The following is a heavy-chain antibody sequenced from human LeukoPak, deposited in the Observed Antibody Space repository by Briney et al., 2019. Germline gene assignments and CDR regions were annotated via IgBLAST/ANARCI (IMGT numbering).Heavy chain of an antibody. CDR2: IYNSGST. D-gene: IGHD2-21*02. J-gene: IGHJ4*02. CDR1: GDSISIYY. V-gene: IGHV4-59*01. CDR3: AREYCGGDCPFDY. Sequence: PSETLSLTCSVSGDSISIYYWSWIRQPPGKGLEGIGYIYNSGSTNYNPSLKSRVTISVDTSKNQFSLKLTSVTAADTAVYYCAREYCGGDCPFDYWGQGTLVTVSS.